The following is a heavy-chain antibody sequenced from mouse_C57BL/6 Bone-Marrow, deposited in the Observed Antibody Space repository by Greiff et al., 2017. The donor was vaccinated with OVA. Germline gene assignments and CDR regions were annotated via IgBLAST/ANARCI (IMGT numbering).Heavy chain of an antibody. J-gene: IGHJ3*01. Sequence: QVQLQQPGAELVRPGSSVKLSCKASGYTFTSYWMDWVKQRPGQGLEWIGNIYPSDSETHYNQKFKDKATLTIDKSSSTAYMQLSSLTSEDSAVYYCARSGHYANERSFAYWGQGTLVTVSA. V-gene: IGHV1-61*01. CDR2: IYPSDSET. CDR3: ARSGHYANERSFAY. CDR1: GYTFTSYW. D-gene: IGHD1-1*02.